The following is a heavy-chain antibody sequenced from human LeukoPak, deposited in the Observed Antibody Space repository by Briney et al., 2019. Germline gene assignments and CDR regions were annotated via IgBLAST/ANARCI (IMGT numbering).Heavy chain of an antibody. Sequence: ISXXXXAPXXGLEWMGWISAYNGNTNYAQKLQGRVTMTTDTSTSTAYMELRSLRSDDTAVYYCARFGSRGYWGQGTLVTVSS. CDR2: ISAYNGNT. CDR3: ARFGSRGY. V-gene: IGHV1-18*01. J-gene: IGHJ4*02. D-gene: IGHD3-10*01.